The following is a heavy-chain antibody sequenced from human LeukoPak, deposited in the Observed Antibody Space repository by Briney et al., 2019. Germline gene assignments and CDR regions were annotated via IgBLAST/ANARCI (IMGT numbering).Heavy chain of an antibody. CDR3: ARVVGANAFDY. D-gene: IGHD1-26*01. Sequence: GASVTVSCKASGYTFTSCGISWVRQAPGQGLEWMGGFIPIFGTANYAQKFQGRVTITADESTSTAYMEPSSLRSEDTAVYYCARVVGANAFDYWGQGTLVTVSS. CDR2: FIPIFGTA. CDR1: GYTFTSCG. V-gene: IGHV1-69*13. J-gene: IGHJ4*02.